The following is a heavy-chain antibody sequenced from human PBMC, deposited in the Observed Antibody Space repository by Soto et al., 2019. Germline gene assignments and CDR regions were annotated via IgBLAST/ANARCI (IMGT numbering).Heavy chain of an antibody. CDR1: GFTFSTYG. CDR2: IWYAGSNK. J-gene: IGHJ4*02. CDR3: ARGTVHFDY. D-gene: IGHD4-17*01. V-gene: IGHV3-33*01. Sequence: QVQLVESGGGVVQPGRSLRLSCAASGFTFSTYGMHVVRQAPGKGLEWVAVIWYAGSNKYYADSVKGRFTISRDNSKNTLYLQMNSLRAEDTAVYYCARGTVHFDYWGQGTLVTVSS.